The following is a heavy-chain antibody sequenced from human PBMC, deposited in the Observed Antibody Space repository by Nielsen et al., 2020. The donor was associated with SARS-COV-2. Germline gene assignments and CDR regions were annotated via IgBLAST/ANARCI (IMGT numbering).Heavy chain of an antibody. D-gene: IGHD4-17*01. V-gene: IGHV4-59*01. CDR2: IYYSGST. CDR3: ARSFGDYEGGTYYYHYGMDV. Sequence: SETLSLTCTVSGGSISTYYWNWIRQPPGKGLEWIGYIYYSGSTKYNPSLKSRVTVSLDTSKNQFSLKLSSATAADTAVYYCARSFGDYEGGTYYYHYGMDVWGQGTTVTVSS. J-gene: IGHJ6*02. CDR1: GGSISTYY.